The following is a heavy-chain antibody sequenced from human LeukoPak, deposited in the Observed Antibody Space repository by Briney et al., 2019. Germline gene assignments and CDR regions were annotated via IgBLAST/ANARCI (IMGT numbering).Heavy chain of an antibody. CDR1: GLTFSDYY. Sequence: GGSLRLSCAASGLTFSDYYMSWIRQAPGKGLEWLSYINIGGTNTHYADSVKGRFAISRDNAKKSLYLEMTNLRAEDTAVYYCATDGAGFDTWGQGVLVTVSS. J-gene: IGHJ5*02. V-gene: IGHV3-11*01. CDR3: ATDGAGFDT. CDR2: INIGGTNT.